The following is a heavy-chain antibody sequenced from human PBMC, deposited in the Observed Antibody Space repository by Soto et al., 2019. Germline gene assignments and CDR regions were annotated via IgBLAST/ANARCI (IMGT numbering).Heavy chain of an antibody. CDR2: IYWDDDK. V-gene: IGHV2-5*02. Sequence: QITLEESGPRLVKPTQTLTLTCTFSGFSLSTTGVGVGWIRQPPGKALEWLALIYWDDDKRYSPSLKSRLTITKDTSKNQVVLTMTNMDPVDTATYYCARERANSYYFDYWGQGTLVTVSS. CDR3: ARERANSYYFDY. J-gene: IGHJ4*02. CDR1: GFSLSTTGVG.